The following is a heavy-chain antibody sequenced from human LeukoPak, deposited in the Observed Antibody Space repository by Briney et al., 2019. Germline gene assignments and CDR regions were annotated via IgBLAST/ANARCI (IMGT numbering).Heavy chain of an antibody. D-gene: IGHD3-22*01. J-gene: IGHJ4*02. V-gene: IGHV3-48*03. Sequence: GGSLRLSCAASGFTFSSYAMSWVRQAPGKGLEWVSYISSSGSTIYYADSVKGRFTISRDNAKNSLYLQMNSLRAEDTAVYYCAREGYYYDSSGYYGVGDPIPFDYWGQGTLVTVSS. CDR1: GFTFSSYA. CDR2: ISSSGSTI. CDR3: AREGYYYDSSGYYGVGDPIPFDY.